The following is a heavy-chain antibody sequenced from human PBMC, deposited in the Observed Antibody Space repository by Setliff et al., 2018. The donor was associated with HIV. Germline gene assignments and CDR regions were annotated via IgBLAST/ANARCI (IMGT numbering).Heavy chain of an antibody. CDR3: ARDFGGYCSSMSCPGLFDP. V-gene: IGHV1-2*02. CDR1: GYSFTNHY. D-gene: IGHD2-2*01. Sequence: ASVKVSCKPSGYSFTNHYMHWVRQAPGQGLEWMGWINPNNGGTNYAQKFQGRVTMTRDASISTAYMELSRLRSDDTAVYYCARDFGGYCSSMSCPGLFDPWGQGTLVTVSS. CDR2: INPNNGGT. J-gene: IGHJ5*02.